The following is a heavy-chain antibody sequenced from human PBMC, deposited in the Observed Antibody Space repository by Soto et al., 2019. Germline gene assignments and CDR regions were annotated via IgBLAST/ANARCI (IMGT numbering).Heavy chain of an antibody. CDR1: GFTLSNYE. CDR2: ISTTGTTI. Sequence: GGSLRLSCAASGFTLSNYEFNWVRQAPGKGLEWVSYISTTGTTIYYADSVRGRFTISRDNAKNSVFLQMNSLRAEDTAFYFCASGGGENTGWDSSGWFYSDSGMDVWGQGTTVTVSS. V-gene: IGHV3-48*03. J-gene: IGHJ6*02. CDR3: ASGGGENTGWDSSGWFYSDSGMDV. D-gene: IGHD6-19*01.